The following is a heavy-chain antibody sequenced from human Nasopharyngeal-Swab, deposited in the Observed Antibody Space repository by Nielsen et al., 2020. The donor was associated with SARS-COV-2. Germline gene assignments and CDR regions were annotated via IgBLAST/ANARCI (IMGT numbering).Heavy chain of an antibody. CDR3: ARESGSSQYSAYYMDV. CDR1: GGTFNSYA. Sequence: SVKVSCKPSGGTFNSYAFSWVRQAPGQGLEWMGRIIPVCGTTNYAQDFQGRVTITADKSTATAYMQLSSLRSEDTAVYYCARESGSSQYSAYYMDVWGKGTAVTVSS. J-gene: IGHJ6*03. D-gene: IGHD2-15*01. CDR2: IIPVCGTT. V-gene: IGHV1-69*06.